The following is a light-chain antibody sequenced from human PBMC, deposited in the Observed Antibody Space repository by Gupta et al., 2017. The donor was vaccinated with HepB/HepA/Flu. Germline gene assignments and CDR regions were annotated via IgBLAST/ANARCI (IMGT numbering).Light chain of an antibody. J-gene: IGKJ1*01. CDR2: GAS. CDR1: QSVSNNY. CDR3: QQDCGPPWT. V-gene: IGKV3-20*01. Sequence: ETVLTQSPSTLSLSPGERATLSCRASQSVSNNYLAWYQQKPGQAPRLLIYGASSRATGVPDRFSGSGSGTDFTLTISRLEPEDIAVYHCQQDCGPPWTFGQGTKVEIK.